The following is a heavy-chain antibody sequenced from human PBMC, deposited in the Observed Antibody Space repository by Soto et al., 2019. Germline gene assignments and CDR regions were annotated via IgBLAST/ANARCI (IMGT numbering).Heavy chain of an antibody. CDR2: ISSSSSYI. Sequence: GGSLRLSCAASGFTFSSYSMNWVRQAPGKGLEWASSISSSSSYIYYADSVKGRFTISRDNAKNSLYLQMNSLRAEDTAVYYCAREGRFLEWLLYRSGDYYYGMDVWGQGTTVTAP. J-gene: IGHJ6*02. CDR1: GFTFSSYS. CDR3: AREGRFLEWLLYRSGDYYYGMDV. V-gene: IGHV3-21*01. D-gene: IGHD3-3*01.